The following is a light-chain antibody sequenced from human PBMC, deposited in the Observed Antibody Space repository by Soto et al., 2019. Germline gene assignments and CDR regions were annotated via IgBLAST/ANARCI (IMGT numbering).Light chain of an antibody. J-gene: IGKJ2*01. CDR2: GAS. Sequence: EIVLTQSPGTLSLSPGERATLSCRASQSVSSSYLAWYQQKPGQAPRLLIYGASSRATGIPDRFSGSGSGTDFPLNISRLEPEDFAVYYCQQYGSSPPWYTFGQGTKLEIK. V-gene: IGKV3-20*01. CDR1: QSVSSSY. CDR3: QQYGSSPPWYT.